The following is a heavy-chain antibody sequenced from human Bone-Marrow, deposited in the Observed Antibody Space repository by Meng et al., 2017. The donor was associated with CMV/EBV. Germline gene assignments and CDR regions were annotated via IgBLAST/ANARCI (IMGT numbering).Heavy chain of an antibody. CDR3: ARLSPY. J-gene: IGHJ4*02. V-gene: IGHV3-7*01. CDR1: GFTFSSYW. Sequence: GESLKISCAASGFTFSSYWMGWVRQAPGKGLEWVANIKQDGSEKYYVDSVKGRFTISRDNAKNSLYLQMNSLRAEDTAVYFGARLSPYWGQGTLVTVSS. CDR2: IKQDGSEK. D-gene: IGHD3-16*02.